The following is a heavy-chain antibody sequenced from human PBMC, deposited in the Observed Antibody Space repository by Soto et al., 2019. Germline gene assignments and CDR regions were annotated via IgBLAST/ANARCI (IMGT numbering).Heavy chain of an antibody. CDR2: INHSGST. Sequence: AATXSLTCSVYGWCFSVYDLIWVRQPPGKGLEWMGEINHSGSTKYNPSLKSRVTISVDTSKNQFSLKLSSVTAADTAVYYCASVYGRGFLRTNNCLDTWGQGTLVTVSS. J-gene: IGHJ5*02. CDR1: GWCFSVYD. V-gene: IGHV4-34*01. CDR3: ASVYGRGFLRTNNCLDT. D-gene: IGHD3-3*01.